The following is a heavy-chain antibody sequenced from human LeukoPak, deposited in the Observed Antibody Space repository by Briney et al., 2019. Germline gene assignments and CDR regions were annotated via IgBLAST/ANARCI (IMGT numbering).Heavy chain of an antibody. D-gene: IGHD6-13*01. Sequence: PGGSLRLSCTASGFAFHKYTMNWVRQAPGKGLEWVASISSGSSYIYYADSVKGRFTISRDNAKNSLYLQMNSLRAEDTAIYYCAKLDDIAGLDYWGQGTLVTVSS. J-gene: IGHJ4*02. CDR2: ISSGSSYI. CDR3: AKLDDIAGLDY. CDR1: GFAFHKYT. V-gene: IGHV3-21*01.